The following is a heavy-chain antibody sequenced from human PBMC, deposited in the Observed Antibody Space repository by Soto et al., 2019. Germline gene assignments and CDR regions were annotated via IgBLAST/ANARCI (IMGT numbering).Heavy chain of an antibody. CDR3: AKDIDYTLRLRGAGHDAFDI. CDR1: GFTFDDYA. Sequence: GGSLRLSCAASGFTFDDYAMHWVRQAPGKGLEWVSGISWNSGSIGYADSVKGRFTISRDNAKNSLYLQMNSLRAEDTALYYCAKDIDYTLRLRGAGHDAFDIWGQGTMVTVSS. D-gene: IGHD5-12*01. J-gene: IGHJ3*02. V-gene: IGHV3-9*01. CDR2: ISWNSGSI.